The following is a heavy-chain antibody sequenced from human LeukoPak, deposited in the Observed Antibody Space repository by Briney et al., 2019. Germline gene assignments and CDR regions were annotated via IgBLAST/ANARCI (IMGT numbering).Heavy chain of an antibody. CDR3: ARGFST. CDR1: GFSFNGYD. V-gene: IGHV3-48*03. J-gene: IGHJ4*02. D-gene: IGHD2-2*01. CDR2: ISTSGSRI. Sequence: GGSLRLSCAASGFSFNGYDMKWVRQAPGKGLEWLSYISTSGSRILYADSVKGRFTISRDNAKRSLYLQMNSLRVEDTGVYYCARGFSTRGQGVLVTVSA.